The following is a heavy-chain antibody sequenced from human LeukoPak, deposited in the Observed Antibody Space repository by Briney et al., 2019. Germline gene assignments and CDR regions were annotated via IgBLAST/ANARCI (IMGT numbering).Heavy chain of an antibody. CDR1: GGSFSGYY. D-gene: IGHD5-24*01. Sequence: SETLSLTCAVYGGSFSGYYWSWIRQPPGKGLEWIGEINHSGSTNYNPSLKSRVTISVDTSKNQFSLKLSSVTAADTAVYYCARGRVRRPLNYWFDPWGQGTLVTVSS. CDR3: ARGRVRRPLNYWFDP. J-gene: IGHJ5*02. V-gene: IGHV4-34*01. CDR2: INHSGST.